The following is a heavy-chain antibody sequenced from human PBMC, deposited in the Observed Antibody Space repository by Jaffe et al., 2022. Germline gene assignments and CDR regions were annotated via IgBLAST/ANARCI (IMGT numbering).Heavy chain of an antibody. J-gene: IGHJ4*02. V-gene: IGHV3-23*01. CDR2: ISGGGGST. Sequence: EVQLLESGGGLVQPGGSLRLSCAASGFSFSSHAMAWVRQAPGKGLEWVSTISGGGGSTYDTDSVKGRFTISRDNSKNTLYLQMNNLRAEDTAVYYCAKLRTTVITNPFDYWGQGTLVTVSS. CDR3: AKLRTTVITNPFDY. D-gene: IGHD4-17*01. CDR1: GFSFSSHA.